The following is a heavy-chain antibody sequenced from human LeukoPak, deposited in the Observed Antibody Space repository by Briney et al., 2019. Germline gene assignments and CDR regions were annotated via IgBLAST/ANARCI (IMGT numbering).Heavy chain of an antibody. CDR3: ARDYSSSWYGAFDI. CDR2: IYYSGST. J-gene: IGHJ3*02. D-gene: IGHD6-13*01. CDR1: GGSTSSGDYY. V-gene: IGHV4-30-4*08. Sequence: PSETLSLTCTVSGGSTSSGDYYWSWIRQPPGKGLEWIGYIYYSGSTYYNPSLKSRVTISVDTSKNQFSLKLSSVTAADTAVYYCARDYSSSWYGAFDIWGQGTMVTVSS.